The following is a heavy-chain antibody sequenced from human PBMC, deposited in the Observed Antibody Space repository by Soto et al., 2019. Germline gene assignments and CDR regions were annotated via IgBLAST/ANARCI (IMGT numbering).Heavy chain of an antibody. V-gene: IGHV4-59*01. J-gene: IGHJ4*02. CDR2: IYYSGST. CDR1: GGSISSYY. D-gene: IGHD3-9*01. CDR3: PRGDYDILTRLDY. Sequence: KPSETLSLTCTVSGGSISSYYWSWIRQPPGKGLEWIGYIYYSGSTNYNPSLKSRVTISVDTSKNQFSLKLSSVTAADTAVYYCPRGDYDILTRLDYWGPGTLVTVYS.